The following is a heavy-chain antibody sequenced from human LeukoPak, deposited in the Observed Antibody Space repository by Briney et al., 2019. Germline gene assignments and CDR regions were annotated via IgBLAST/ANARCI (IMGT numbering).Heavy chain of an antibody. V-gene: IGHV3-9*01. D-gene: IGHD3-16*01. CDR1: GLTVDDYA. CDR3: AKGTRPWGGFDY. Sequence: GGCLRLACAASGLTVDDYAMHWFRHAPGRGLDWVSGITWNSGSITYADSVKGRFTISTDNAQNSLYLQMNSLRAEDTALYYCAKGTRPWGGFDYWGQGTLVTVSS. J-gene: IGHJ4*02. CDR2: ITWNSGSI.